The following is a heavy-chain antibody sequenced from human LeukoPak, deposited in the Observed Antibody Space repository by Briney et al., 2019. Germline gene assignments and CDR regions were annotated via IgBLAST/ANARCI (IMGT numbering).Heavy chain of an antibody. J-gene: IGHJ5*02. D-gene: IGHD5-18*01. CDR2: INPNSGGT. V-gene: IGHV1-2*02. CDR3: ARDPVDTAMVRFDP. Sequence: ASVKVSCKASGYTFTGYYMHWVRQAPGQGLEWMGWINPNSGGTNYAQKFQGRVTMIRDTSISTAYMELSRLRSDDTAVYYCARDPVDTAMVRFDPWGQGTLVTVSS. CDR1: GYTFTGYY.